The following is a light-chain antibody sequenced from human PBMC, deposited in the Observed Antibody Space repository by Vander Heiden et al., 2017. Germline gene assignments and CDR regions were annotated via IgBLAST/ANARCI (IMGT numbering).Light chain of an antibody. CDR1: SSTTGSTM. Sequence: GPRVTISRSGTSSTTGSTMVNWYKQLPGTAPKLRIYSNNHRPSGVPDRFSGSKSGTSVALAIRGLQSDDEADYYCAAWDDSLNGVVFGGGTKLTVL. V-gene: IGLV1-44*01. CDR2: SNN. J-gene: IGLJ2*01. CDR3: AAWDDSLNGVV.